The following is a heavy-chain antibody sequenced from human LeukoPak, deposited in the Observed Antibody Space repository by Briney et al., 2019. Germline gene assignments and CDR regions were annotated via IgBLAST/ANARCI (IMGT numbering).Heavy chain of an antibody. D-gene: IGHD3-22*01. J-gene: IGHJ4*02. CDR3: ARDLRDSSGYYYEGYFDY. CDR2: IYYSGST. CDR1: GGSISSYY. Sequence: ETLSLTCTVSGGSISSYYWSWIRQPPGKGLEWVGYIYYSGSTNYNPSLKSRVTISVDTSKNQFSLKLSSVTAADTAVYYCARDLRDSSGYYYEGYFDYWGQGTLVTVSS. V-gene: IGHV4-59*01.